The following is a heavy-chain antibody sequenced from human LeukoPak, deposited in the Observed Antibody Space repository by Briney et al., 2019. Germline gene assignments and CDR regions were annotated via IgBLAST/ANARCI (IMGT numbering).Heavy chain of an antibody. D-gene: IGHD6-19*01. J-gene: IGHJ4*02. CDR2: IRYDGSNK. V-gene: IGHV3-33*01. CDR3: VRGSAVAGGTEFDY. Sequence: GRSLRLSCAASGFTFSSYGMHWVRQAPGKGLEWVAVIRYDGSNKYSVESVKGRFTIARDNSKNTLYLQMNSLRAEDTAVYYCVRGSAVAGGTEFDYWGQGTLVTVSS. CDR1: GFTFSSYG.